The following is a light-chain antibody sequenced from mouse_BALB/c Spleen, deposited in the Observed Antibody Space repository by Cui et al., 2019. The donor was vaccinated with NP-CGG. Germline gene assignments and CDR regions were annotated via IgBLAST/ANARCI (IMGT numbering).Light chain of an antibody. J-gene: IGLJ1*01. Sequence: QAVVSQESVLTTSPGETVTLTCRSSIGAVTTSNYANWVQEKPDHLFTGLIGGTNNRAPGVPARFSGSLIGDKAALTITGAQTEDEAIYFCVLWYSNHWVFGGGTKLTVL. CDR1: IGAVTTSNY. CDR2: GTN. V-gene: IGLV1*01. CDR3: VLWYSNHWV.